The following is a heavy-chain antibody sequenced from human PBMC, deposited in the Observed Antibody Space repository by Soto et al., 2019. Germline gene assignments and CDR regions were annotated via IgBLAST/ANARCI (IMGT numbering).Heavy chain of an antibody. CDR1: GGSINSYY. J-gene: IGHJ4*02. CDR2: IYYSGTT. D-gene: IGHD3-22*01. V-gene: IGHV4-59*08. Sequence: PSETLSLTCTVSGGSINSYYWSWIRQHPRMGLEWIGYIYYSGTTNYNPSLESRVTMSVDTSKNQFSLKLSSVTAADTAVYYCARLGPNYYDSSGYQPFDYWGQGTLVTVS. CDR3: ARLGPNYYDSSGYQPFDY.